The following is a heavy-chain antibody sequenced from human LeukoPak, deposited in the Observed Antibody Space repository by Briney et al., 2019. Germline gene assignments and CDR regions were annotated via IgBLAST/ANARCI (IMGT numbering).Heavy chain of an antibody. CDR1: GGSISNYY. J-gene: IGHJ6*02. CDR3: ARDAPAGGSTDYGMDV. CDR2: IYTSGST. D-gene: IGHD2-15*01. Sequence: PSETLSLTCSVSGGSISNYYWSWIRQPAGKGLEWIGRIYTSGSTNYNPSLKSRVTMSVDTSKNQFSLKLSSVTAADTAVYYCARDAPAGGSTDYGMDVWGQGTTVTVSS. V-gene: IGHV4-4*07.